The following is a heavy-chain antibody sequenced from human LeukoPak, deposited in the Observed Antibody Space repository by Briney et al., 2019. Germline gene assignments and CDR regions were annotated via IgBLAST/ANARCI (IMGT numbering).Heavy chain of an antibody. Sequence: GGSLRLSCAASGFTLDDYAMHWVRQAPGKGLEWVSLISGDGGSTYYADSVKGRFTISRDNSKNSLYLQVNSLRTEDTALYYCAKDTISQWLVLSYFDYWGQGTLVTVSS. J-gene: IGHJ4*02. V-gene: IGHV3-43*02. CDR2: ISGDGGST. D-gene: IGHD6-19*01. CDR1: GFTLDDYA. CDR3: AKDTISQWLVLSYFDY.